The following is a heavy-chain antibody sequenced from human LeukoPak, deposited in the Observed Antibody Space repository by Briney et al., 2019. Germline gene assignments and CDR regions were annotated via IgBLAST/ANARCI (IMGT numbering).Heavy chain of an antibody. CDR1: GYTFTILG. CDR2: ISAYNGNT. D-gene: IGHD6-13*01. V-gene: IGHV1-18*01. Sequence: ASVKVSCKASGYTFTILGISWVRQAPGQGLEWMGWISAYNGNTNYAQKLQGRVTMTTDTSTSTAYMELRSLRSDDTAVYYCARVIPPPYSSSWGEYYHYWGQGTLVTVSS. CDR3: ARVIPPPYSSSWGEYYHY. J-gene: IGHJ1*01.